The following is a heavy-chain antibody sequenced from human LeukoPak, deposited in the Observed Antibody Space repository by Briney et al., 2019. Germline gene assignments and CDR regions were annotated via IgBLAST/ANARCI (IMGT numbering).Heavy chain of an antibody. CDR2: IHYRGST. CDR1: GGSISSRSYY. V-gene: IGHV4-39*01. CDR3: ASLGGYCSSVSCYQYFDL. D-gene: IGHD2-2*01. J-gene: IGHJ2*01. Sequence: PSETLSLTCTLSGGSISSRSYYWGWIRQPPGKGLEWIGTIHYRGSTFYNPSLKSRVTISVDTSEIQFSLKLSSVTASDTAVYYCASLGGYCSSVSCYQYFDLWGRGTLVTVSS.